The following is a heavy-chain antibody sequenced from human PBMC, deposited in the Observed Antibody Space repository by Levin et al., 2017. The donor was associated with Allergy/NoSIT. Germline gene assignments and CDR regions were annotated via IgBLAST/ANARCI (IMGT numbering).Heavy chain of an antibody. CDR1: GLTFSDYG. CDR2: ISYDGDSK. D-gene: IGHD5-12*01. J-gene: IGHJ6*02. V-gene: IGHV3-30*18. CDR3: AKDREIRWLRWVGMDV. Sequence: GGSLRLSCAASGLTFSDYGMHWVRQTPGKGLEWVAGISYDGDSKYYADSVKGRFTIARDDSKNTLYLQMNSLRLEDTAVYYCAKDREIRWLRWVGMDVWGQGATVSGSS.